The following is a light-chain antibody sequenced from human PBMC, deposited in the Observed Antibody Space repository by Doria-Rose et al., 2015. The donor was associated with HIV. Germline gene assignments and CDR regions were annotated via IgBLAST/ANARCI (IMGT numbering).Light chain of an antibody. J-gene: IGKJ4*01. V-gene: IGKV3-15*01. Sequence: TQSPATLSVSPGEKATLSCRASQSVGNNLAWYQQKPGQAPRLLISGSSTRATGIPARFSSSGSGTKFTLTISSLQSEDFAVYYCQQYNNWPPLTFGGGTKVESK. CDR2: GSS. CDR1: QSVGNN. CDR3: QQYNNWPPLT.